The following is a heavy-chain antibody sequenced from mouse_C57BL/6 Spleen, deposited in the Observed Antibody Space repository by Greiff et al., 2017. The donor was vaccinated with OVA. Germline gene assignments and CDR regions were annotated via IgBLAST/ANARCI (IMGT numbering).Heavy chain of an antibody. Sequence: EVQLQQSGPELVKPGASVKISCKASGYTFTDYYMNWVKQSHGKSLEWIGDINPNNGGTSYNQKFKGKATLTVDKSSSTAYMELRSLTSEDSAVYYCAVTTGFDYWGQGTTLTVSS. V-gene: IGHV1-26*01. J-gene: IGHJ2*01. CDR3: AVTTGFDY. CDR1: GYTFTDYY. D-gene: IGHD2-12*01. CDR2: INPNNGGT.